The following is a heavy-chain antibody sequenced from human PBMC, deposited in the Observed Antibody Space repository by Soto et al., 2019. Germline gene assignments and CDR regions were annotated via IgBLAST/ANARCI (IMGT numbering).Heavy chain of an antibody. CDR2: IIPIFGTA. CDR3: VRSRLGGKLPSYNWFDP. CDR1: GGTLRSYS. V-gene: IGHV1-69*01. Sequence: QVQLVQSGAEVKKPGSSVKVSCKASGGTLRSYSISWVRQAPGQGLEWMGGIIPIFGTANYAQKFPGRVTIIADESTSTAYMELTNLKSEDTAVYYCVRSRLGGKLPSYNWFDPWGEGTLVTVSS. J-gene: IGHJ5*02. D-gene: IGHD3-16*02.